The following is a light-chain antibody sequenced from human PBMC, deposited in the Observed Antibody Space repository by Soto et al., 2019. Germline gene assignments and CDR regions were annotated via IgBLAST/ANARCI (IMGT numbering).Light chain of an antibody. V-gene: IGKV1-12*01. Sequence: DIQMTQSPSSMSASVGDRDTITCRASQGISSWLDWYQQKPGKAPKLLIYAASSLKSGVPSRFSGSGSGTDFTLTISSLQPEDFATYYCQQANRFPLTFGGGAMLEI. J-gene: IGKJ4*01. CDR3: QQANRFPLT. CDR1: QGISSW. CDR2: AAS.